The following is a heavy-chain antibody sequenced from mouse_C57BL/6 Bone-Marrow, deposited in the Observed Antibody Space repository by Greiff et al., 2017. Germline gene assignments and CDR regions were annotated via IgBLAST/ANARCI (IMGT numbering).Heavy chain of an antibody. V-gene: IGHV14-4*01. Sequence: EVQLQQSGAELVRPGASVKLSCNASGFNIPDDYMHWVKQRPEPGLEWIGWIDPENGDTEYASKFQGKATITADTSSNTAYLQLSSLTAEDTAVYYCTTEAMDYWGQGTSVTVSS. CDR1: GFNIPDDY. J-gene: IGHJ4*01. CDR3: TTEAMDY. CDR2: IDPENGDT.